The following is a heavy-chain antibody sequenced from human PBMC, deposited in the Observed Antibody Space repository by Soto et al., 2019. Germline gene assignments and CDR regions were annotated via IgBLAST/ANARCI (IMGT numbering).Heavy chain of an antibody. J-gene: IGHJ4*02. CDR3: ARDLGAFNYGSAYFDY. CDR1: GFTFSTYG. D-gene: IGHD3-10*01. CDR2: IWYDGSNQ. V-gene: IGHV3-33*01. Sequence: PGGSLRLSXAPSGFTFSTYGMHWVRQAPGKGLEWVAVIWYDGSNQYYADSVKGRFTISRDNSKNMLYLQMNSLRAEDTAVYYCARDLGAFNYGSAYFDYWGQGTPVTVSS.